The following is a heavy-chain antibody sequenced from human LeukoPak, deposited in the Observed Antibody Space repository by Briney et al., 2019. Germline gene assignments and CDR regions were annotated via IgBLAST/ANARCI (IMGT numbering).Heavy chain of an antibody. V-gene: IGHV3-23*01. D-gene: IGHD4-11*01. Sequence: GGSLRLSCAASGFTFSSYAMSWVRQAPGKGLEWVSSISGSGGSTYYPDSVKGRFTVSRDNSKNTLYLQMNSLTVDDTAVYYCVARMPTVSSQGCDYWGQGTLVTVSS. CDR1: GFTFSSYA. CDR3: VARMPTVSSQGCDY. CDR2: ISGSGGST. J-gene: IGHJ4*02.